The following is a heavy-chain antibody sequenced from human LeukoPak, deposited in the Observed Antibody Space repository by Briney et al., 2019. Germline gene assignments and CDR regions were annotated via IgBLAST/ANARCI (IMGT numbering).Heavy chain of an antibody. D-gene: IGHD3-10*01. V-gene: IGHV7-4-1*02. CDR2: IDTTTGNP. J-gene: IGHJ4*02. Sequence: ASVKVSCKASGYPFSAHFLDWVRQAPGQGLEWMGNIDTTTGNPRYAQDFTGRFVFSLDTSVSTAYLQITSLKADDTAAYYCVRGTPTPGMDYWGQGTQVTVSS. CDR3: VRGTPTPGMDY. CDR1: GYPFSAHF.